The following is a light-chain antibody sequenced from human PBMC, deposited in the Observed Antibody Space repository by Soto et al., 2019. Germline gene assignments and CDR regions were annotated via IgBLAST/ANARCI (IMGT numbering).Light chain of an antibody. CDR1: QRISYY. CDR2: AAS. CDR3: QQSYSTPFT. J-gene: IGKJ5*01. V-gene: IGKV1-39*01. Sequence: DIQMNQSPSSLSASVGDRVTITCRASQRISYYLNWFQQKPGRAPKLLIYAASSLEAGVPSRYSGSGSGTDFTLTISSLQPEDFATYYCQQSYSTPFTFGQGTRLEIK.